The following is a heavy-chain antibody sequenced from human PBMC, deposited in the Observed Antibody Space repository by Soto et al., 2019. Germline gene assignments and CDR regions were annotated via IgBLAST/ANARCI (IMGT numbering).Heavy chain of an antibody. CDR2: INPSGGST. CDR1: GYTFTSYY. CDR3: ARGRGHSYDTRPIDAFDI. V-gene: IGHV1-46*01. D-gene: IGHD5-18*01. Sequence: ASVKVSCKASGYTFTSYYMHWVRQAPGQGLEWMGIINPSGGSTSYAQKFQGRVTMTRDTSTSTVYMELSSLRSEDTAVYYCARGRGHSYDTRPIDAFDIWGQGTMVTVSS. J-gene: IGHJ3*02.